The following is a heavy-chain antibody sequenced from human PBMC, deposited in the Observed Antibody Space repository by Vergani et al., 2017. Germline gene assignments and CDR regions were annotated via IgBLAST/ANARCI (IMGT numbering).Heavy chain of an antibody. CDR1: EFSFNFYD. V-gene: IGHV3-30*02. CDR2: IRYDGGDK. CDR3: AREPKKWELLPDY. J-gene: IGHJ4*02. D-gene: IGHD1-26*01. Sequence: QVQLVESGGGVVQPGESLRLSCGASEFSFNFYDMHWVRHSPDRGLEWVAFIRYDGGDKYYVDSVKGRFTISRDNSKNTLYLQMNNLRAEDTAVYYCAREPKKWELLPDYWGQGTLVTVSS.